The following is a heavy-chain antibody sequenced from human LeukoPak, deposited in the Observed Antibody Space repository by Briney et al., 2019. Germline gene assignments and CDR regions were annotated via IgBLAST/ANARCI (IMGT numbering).Heavy chain of an antibody. V-gene: IGHV1-8*01. J-gene: IGHJ5*02. D-gene: IGHD3-10*01. CDR2: MNPNSGNT. CDR1: GYTFTSYD. CDR3: AREITMVRGVNWFDP. Sequence: ASVKVSCKASGYTFTSYDINWVRQATGQGLEWMGWMNPNSGNTGYAQKFQGRVTMTRNTSISTAYMELSSLSSEDTAVYYCAREITMVRGVNWFDPWGQGPLVTVSS.